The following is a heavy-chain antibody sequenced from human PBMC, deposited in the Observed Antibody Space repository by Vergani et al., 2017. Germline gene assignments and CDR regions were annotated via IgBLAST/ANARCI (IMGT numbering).Heavy chain of an antibody. CDR2: IIPIFGTA. D-gene: IGHD6-13*01. Sequence: QVQLVQSGAEVKKPGSSVKVSCKASGGTFSSYAISWVRQAPGKGLEWMGRIIPIFGTANYAQKFQGRVTITADESTSTAYMELSSLRSEDTAVYYCARETVVYSSSLWLGFDLWGRGTLVTVSS. CDR3: ARETVVYSSSLWLGFDL. CDR1: GGTFSSYA. V-gene: IGHV1-69*13. J-gene: IGHJ2*01.